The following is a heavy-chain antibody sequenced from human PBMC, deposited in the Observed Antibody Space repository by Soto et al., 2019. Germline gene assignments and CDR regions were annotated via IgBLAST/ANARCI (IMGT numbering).Heavy chain of an antibody. CDR2: ISSSSSYI. CDR1: GFTFSSYS. D-gene: IGHD6-19*01. V-gene: IGHV3-21*01. CDR3: ARVHDGYSSGWYWFDP. Sequence: EVQLVESGGGLVKPGGSLRLSCAASGFTFSSYSMNWVRQAPGKGLEWVSSISSSSSYIYYADSVKGRFTISRDNAKNSLYLQMNSLRAEDTAVYYCARVHDGYSSGWYWFDPWGQGTLVTVSS. J-gene: IGHJ5*02.